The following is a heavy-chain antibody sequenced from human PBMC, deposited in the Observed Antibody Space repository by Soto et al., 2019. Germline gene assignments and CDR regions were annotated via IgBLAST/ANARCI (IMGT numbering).Heavy chain of an antibody. J-gene: IGHJ6*02. CDR3: ARDPVRFLEWLDPDGMDV. V-gene: IGHV4-61*01. D-gene: IGHD3-3*01. CDR1: GGSVSSGSYY. Sequence: SETLSLTCTVSGGSVSSGSYYWSWIRQPPGKGLEWIGYIYYSGSTNYNPSLKSRVTISVDTSKNQFSLKLSSVTAADTAVYYCARDPVRFLEWLDPDGMDVCGQGTTVIVSS. CDR2: IYYSGST.